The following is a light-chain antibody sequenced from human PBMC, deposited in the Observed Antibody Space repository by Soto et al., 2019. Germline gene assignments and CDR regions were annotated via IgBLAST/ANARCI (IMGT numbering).Light chain of an antibody. J-gene: IGKJ3*01. CDR1: KSVSDSY. V-gene: IGKV3-20*01. Sequence: EIVLTQSPGTLSLSPGERATLSCRASKSVSDSYLAWYQQKPGQAPRLLIYASSRATGIPDRFSGSGSGTDFTLTISRLEPEVFAVYYCQHYGTSALFGPGTKVDIK. CDR3: QHYGTSAL. CDR2: AS.